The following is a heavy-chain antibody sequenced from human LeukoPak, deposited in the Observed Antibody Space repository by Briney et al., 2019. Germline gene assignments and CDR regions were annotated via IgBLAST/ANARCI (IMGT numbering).Heavy chain of an antibody. CDR1: GISFSSYA. Sequence: PGGSLRLSCAASGISFSSYAMSWVRPAPGKGLEWVSAISGSGGSTYYADSVKGRFTISRDNSKNTLYLQMNSLRAEDTAVYYCAKDAKYQLPSYYFDYWGQGTLVTVSS. J-gene: IGHJ4*02. V-gene: IGHV3-23*01. D-gene: IGHD2-2*01. CDR3: AKDAKYQLPSYYFDY. CDR2: ISGSGGST.